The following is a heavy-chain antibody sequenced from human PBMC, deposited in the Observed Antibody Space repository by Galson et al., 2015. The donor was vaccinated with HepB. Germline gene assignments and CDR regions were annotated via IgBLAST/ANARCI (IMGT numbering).Heavy chain of an antibody. CDR1: GFTFTSSA. CDR2: IVVGSGNT. CDR3: AADYPSALAFDI. V-gene: IGHV1-58*01. Sequence: SVKVSCKASGFTFTSSAVQWVRQARGQRLEWIGWIVVGSGNTNYAQKFQERVTITRDMSTSTAYMELSSLRSEDTAVYYCAADYPSALAFDIWGQGTMVTVSS. J-gene: IGHJ3*02.